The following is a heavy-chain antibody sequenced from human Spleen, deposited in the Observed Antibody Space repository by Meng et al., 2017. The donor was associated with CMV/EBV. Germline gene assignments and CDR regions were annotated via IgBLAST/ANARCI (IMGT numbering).Heavy chain of an antibody. D-gene: IGHD6-6*01. J-gene: IGHJ4*02. CDR3: ARTGALGQLAFDY. V-gene: IGHV1-18*01. Sequence: ASVKVSCKASGYTFTNYGVSWVRQAPGQGLEWMGWISGYTGDTAYVQKFQGRVTMTTDTSTTTAYMELRSLRSDDTAVYYCARTGALGQLAFDYWGQGTLVTVSS. CDR1: GYTFTNYG. CDR2: ISGYTGDT.